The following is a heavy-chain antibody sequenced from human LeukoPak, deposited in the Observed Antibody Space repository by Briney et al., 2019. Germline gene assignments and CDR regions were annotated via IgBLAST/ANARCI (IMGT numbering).Heavy chain of an antibody. J-gene: IGHJ5*02. CDR3: ARDSGTTGEVKFDP. Sequence: LETLSLTCTVSGGSISSYYWSWIRQPAGKGLEWIGRIYNGGIITYNPSLKSRVTMSIDTSNNQFSLRLRFVTAADTAVYYCARDSGTTGEVKFDPWGQGTLVTVSS. CDR2: IYNGGII. CDR1: GGSISSYY. V-gene: IGHV4-4*07. D-gene: IGHD3-10*01.